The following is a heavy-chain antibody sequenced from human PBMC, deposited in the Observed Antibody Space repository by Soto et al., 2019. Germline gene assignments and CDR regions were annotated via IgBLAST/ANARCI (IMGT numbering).Heavy chain of an antibody. J-gene: IGHJ4*02. CDR1: GYTFTGYY. CDR3: ARAEYSSSSGGDY. Sequence: GASVKVSCKASGYTFTGYYMHWVRQAPGQGLEWMGWINPNSGGTNYAQKFQGWVTMTRDTSSSTAYMELSRLRADDTAVYYCARAEYSSSSGGDYWGQGTLVTVSS. V-gene: IGHV1-2*04. CDR2: INPNSGGT. D-gene: IGHD6-6*01.